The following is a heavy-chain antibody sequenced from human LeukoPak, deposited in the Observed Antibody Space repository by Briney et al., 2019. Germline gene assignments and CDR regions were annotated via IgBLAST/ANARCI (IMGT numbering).Heavy chain of an antibody. CDR2: IKSKTDGGTT. CDR1: GFTFSNAW. CDR3: TTGWSGYHYLDY. J-gene: IGHJ4*02. D-gene: IGHD3-3*01. V-gene: IGHV3-15*01. Sequence: GGSLRLSCAASGFTFSNAWMSWVRQAPGKGLEWVGRIKSKTDGGTTDYAAPVKGRFTISRDDSKNTLYLQMNSLKTEDTAVYYCTTGWSGYHYLDYWGQGTLVTVSS.